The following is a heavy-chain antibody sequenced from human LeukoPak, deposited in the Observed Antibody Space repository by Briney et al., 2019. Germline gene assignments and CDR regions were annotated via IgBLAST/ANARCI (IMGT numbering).Heavy chain of an antibody. Sequence: ASVKISCKASGYTFTSHYMHWVRPAPGQGLEWMGVIHPSGSSTNYAQKFQGRVTMTKDTSTSTVYIELNSLRSEDTDVYYCARMDMDIAMVTNYLDHWGQGTLVTVSS. CDR1: GYTFTSHY. D-gene: IGHD5-18*01. J-gene: IGHJ4*02. CDR2: IHPSGSST. CDR3: ARMDMDIAMVTNYLDH. V-gene: IGHV1-46*01.